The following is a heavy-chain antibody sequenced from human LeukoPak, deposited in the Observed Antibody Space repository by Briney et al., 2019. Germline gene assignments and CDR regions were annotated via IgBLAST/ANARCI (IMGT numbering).Heavy chain of an antibody. CDR2: IYTSGST. Sequence: PSQTLSLTCTVSGGPISSGSYYWSWIRQPAGKGLEWIGRIYTSGSTNYNPSLKSRVTISVDTSKNQFSLKLSSVTAADTAVYYCARGDLGNLNCYYYYYMDVWGKGTTVTVSS. D-gene: IGHD1-14*01. V-gene: IGHV4-61*02. J-gene: IGHJ6*03. CDR3: ARGDLGNLNCYYYYYMDV. CDR1: GGPISSGSYY.